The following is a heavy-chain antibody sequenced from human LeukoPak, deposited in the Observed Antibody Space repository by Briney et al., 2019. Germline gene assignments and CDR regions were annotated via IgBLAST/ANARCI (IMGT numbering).Heavy chain of an antibody. CDR2: IRYDGSNK. Sequence: GGSLRLSCAASGFTFSSYGMHWVRQAPGKGLEWVAFIRYDGSNKYYADSVKGRFTISRDNSKNTLYLQMNSLRAEDTAVYYCAKEGGTVTTYWYFDLWGRGTLVTVSS. D-gene: IGHD4-17*01. CDR1: GFTFSSYG. V-gene: IGHV3-30*02. J-gene: IGHJ2*01. CDR3: AKEGGTVTTYWYFDL.